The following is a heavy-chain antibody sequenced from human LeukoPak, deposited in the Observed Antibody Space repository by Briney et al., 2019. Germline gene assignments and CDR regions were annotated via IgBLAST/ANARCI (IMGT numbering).Heavy chain of an antibody. CDR1: GGSISTYY. CDR2: IYYRGST. CDR3: AQSGDGYKFDR. Sequence: PSETLSLTCTVSGGSISTYYWSWIRQPPGKRLEWIGYIYYRGSTNYNPSLKSRVTISVDSSKRQFSLKVTSVTAADTAVYFCAQSGDGYKFDRWGLGILVTVSS. V-gene: IGHV4-59*12. J-gene: IGHJ4*02. D-gene: IGHD5-24*01.